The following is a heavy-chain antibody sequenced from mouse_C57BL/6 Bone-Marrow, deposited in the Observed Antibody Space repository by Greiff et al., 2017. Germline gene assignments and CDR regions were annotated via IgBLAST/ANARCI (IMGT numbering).Heavy chain of an antibody. V-gene: IGHV1-64*01. CDR3: ARGGTTVVADY. CDR2: IHPNSGST. Sequence: VQLQQPGAELVKPGASVKLSCKASGYTFTSYWMHWVKQRPGQGLVWIGMIHPNSGSTNYNEKFKSKATLTVDKSSSTAYMQLSSLTSEDSAVYYCARGGTTVVADYWGQGTTLTVSS. CDR1: GYTFTSYW. D-gene: IGHD1-1*01. J-gene: IGHJ2*01.